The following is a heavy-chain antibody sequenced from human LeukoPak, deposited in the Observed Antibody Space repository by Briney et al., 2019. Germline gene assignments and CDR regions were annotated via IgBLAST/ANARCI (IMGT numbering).Heavy chain of an antibody. CDR2: INHSGST. V-gene: IGHV4-34*01. J-gene: IGHJ5*02. CDR1: GGSFSGYY. D-gene: IGHD6-13*01. Sequence: SETLSLTCAVYGGSFSGYYWSWIRQPPGKGLEWIGEINHSGSTNYNPSLKSRVTISVDTSKNQFSLKLSSVTAADTAVYYCARQKSSWYSWFDPWGQGTLVTVSS. CDR3: ARQKSSWYSWFDP.